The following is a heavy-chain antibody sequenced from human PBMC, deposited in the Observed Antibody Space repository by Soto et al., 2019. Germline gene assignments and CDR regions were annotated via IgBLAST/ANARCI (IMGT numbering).Heavy chain of an antibody. CDR1: GGTFRSYA. CDR2: ITPMFGTT. V-gene: IGHV1-69*12. J-gene: IGHJ6*02. Sequence: QVQLVQSGAEVKKPGSSVKVSCKASGGTFRSYAISWVRQAPGQGLEWMGGITPMFGTTNYAQKFQGRVTITADEFTRTAYMELSRLRSEDTAVYYCARSTVVTRVDYYYYGMDAWGQGTTVTVSS. CDR3: ARSTVVTRVDYYYYGMDA. D-gene: IGHD4-4*01.